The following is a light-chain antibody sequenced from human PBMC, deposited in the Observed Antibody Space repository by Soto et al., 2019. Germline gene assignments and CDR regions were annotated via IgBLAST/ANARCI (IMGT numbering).Light chain of an antibody. CDR3: QVWDSAADHVFV. J-gene: IGLJ1*01. CDR1: NIQDRT. Sequence: SYELTQPPSVSVAPGQTARISCGGNNIQDRTVHWYQQRPGRAPVLVVYDDNNRPSGIPARFSGSDSGKKATLTISRVEAGDEADYYCQVWDSAADHVFVFGTGTKLTVL. CDR2: DDN. V-gene: IGLV3-21*02.